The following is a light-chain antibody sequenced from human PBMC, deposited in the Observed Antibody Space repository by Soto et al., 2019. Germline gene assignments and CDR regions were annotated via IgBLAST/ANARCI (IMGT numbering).Light chain of an antibody. CDR2: STN. J-gene: IGLJ2*01. CDR3: MLYMGGGLVV. CDR1: SGSFSTTYY. V-gene: IGLV8-61*01. Sequence: QTVVTQEPSFSVSPGATVTLTFGFTSGSFSTTYYPSWYQQTPGQAPRTLIYSTNIRSSGVPDRFSGSILGNKAALTITGAQADDESDYHCMLYMGGGLVVFGGGTKLTVL.